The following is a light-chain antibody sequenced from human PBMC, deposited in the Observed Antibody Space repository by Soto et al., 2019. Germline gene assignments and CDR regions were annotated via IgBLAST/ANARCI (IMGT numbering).Light chain of an antibody. Sequence: DIPLTQYPSSLSASVADRVTITCRASQDIGTDLGWYQQKPGKAPERLIYEASVLQSGVPSRFSGSGSGTEFTLTVSSLQPEEFATYYCVQHYSYPLTFGRGTKVDIK. CDR3: VQHYSYPLT. J-gene: IGKJ4*01. CDR2: EAS. V-gene: IGKV1-17*01. CDR1: QDIGTD.